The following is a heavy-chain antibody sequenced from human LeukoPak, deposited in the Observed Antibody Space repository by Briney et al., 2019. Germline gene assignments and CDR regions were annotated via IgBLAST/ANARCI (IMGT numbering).Heavy chain of an antibody. J-gene: IGHJ4*02. CDR2: ITTSDGNT. CDR1: GFTFSSYT. CDR3: AKDGGLWVSAHWGDS. V-gene: IGHV3-23*01. Sequence: GGSLRLSCAASGFTFSSYTMSWVRQAPGKGLEWVSTITTSDGNTYYADSVKGRFTVSRDNSKNTLYLQMNSLRAEDTAVYYCAKDGGLWVSAHWGDSWGRGTLVTVPS. D-gene: IGHD7-27*01.